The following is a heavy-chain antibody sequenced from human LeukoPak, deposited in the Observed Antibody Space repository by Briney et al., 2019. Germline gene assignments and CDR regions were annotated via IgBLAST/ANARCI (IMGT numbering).Heavy chain of an antibody. Sequence: PGGSLRLSCAASGIIFSSDAMTWVRQAPGKGLEWVSSINDGTTLYAASVEGRFTISRDSSKDTLFLQMNSLRAEDTAVYFCARCRRYTTGWCNWLDPWGQGTQVTVSS. D-gene: IGHD6-19*01. CDR1: GIIFSSDA. CDR2: INDGTT. CDR3: ARCRRYTTGWCNWLDP. V-gene: IGHV3-23*01. J-gene: IGHJ5*02.